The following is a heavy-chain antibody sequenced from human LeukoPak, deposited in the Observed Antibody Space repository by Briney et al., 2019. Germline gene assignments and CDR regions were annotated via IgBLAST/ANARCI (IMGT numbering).Heavy chain of an antibody. CDR2: INPNSGGT. J-gene: IGHJ6*03. V-gene: IGHV1-2*02. Sequence: GASVKVSCKSSGYTFTGYYMHWVRQAPGQGLEWMGWINPNSGGTNYAQKFQGRVTMTRDTSISTAYMELSRLRSDDTAVYYCARRAVYRIYYYYMDVWGKGTTVTVSS. CDR1: GYTFTGYY. D-gene: IGHD1-14*01. CDR3: ARRAVYRIYYYYMDV.